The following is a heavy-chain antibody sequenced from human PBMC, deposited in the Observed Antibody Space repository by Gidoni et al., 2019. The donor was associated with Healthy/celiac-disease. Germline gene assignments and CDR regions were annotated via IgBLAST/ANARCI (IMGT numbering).Heavy chain of an antibody. CDR1: GFTFSAYS. Sequence: QVQLVESGGGLVKPGGSLRLPCAASGFTFSAYSMRWIRQAPGKGLGWVLYISSSCSTIYYADAVKGRFTISRDNAKNSLYLQMNSLRAEDTAVYYCARDGVGSSYIYYYYYGMDVWGQGTTVTVSS. V-gene: IGHV3-11*01. CDR3: ARDGVGSSYIYYYYYGMDV. J-gene: IGHJ6*02. D-gene: IGHD3-10*01. CDR2: ISSSCSTI.